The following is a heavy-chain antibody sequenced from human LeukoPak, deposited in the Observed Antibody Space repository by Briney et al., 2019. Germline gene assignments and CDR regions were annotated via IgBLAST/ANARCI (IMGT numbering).Heavy chain of an antibody. CDR1: GYSFTSYC. CDR2: IYPGDSGP. Sequence: GESLKISCKVSGYSFTSYCIGWVRQMPGRGLEWMGIIYPGDSGPTYSPSFQGQVTISVDKSINTAYLQWSSLQASDTAMYYCGMSGDRVPLQDDVFDVWGQGTMVTVST. CDR3: GMSGDRVPLQDDVFDV. V-gene: IGHV5-51*01. J-gene: IGHJ3*01. D-gene: IGHD1-26*01.